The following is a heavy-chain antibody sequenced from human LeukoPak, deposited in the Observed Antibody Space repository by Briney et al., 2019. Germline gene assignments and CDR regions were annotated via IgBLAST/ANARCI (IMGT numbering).Heavy chain of an antibody. D-gene: IGHD5-24*01. CDR2: ISAYNGNT. V-gene: IGHV1-18*01. CDR1: GYTFTSYG. Sequence: GASVKVSCKASGYTFTSYGISWVRQAPGQGLEWMGWISAYNGNTNYAQKLQGRVTMTTDTSTSTAYMELRSLRAEDTALYYCVSKLEMATIGLYWGQGTLVTVSS. J-gene: IGHJ4*02. CDR3: VSKLEMATIGLY.